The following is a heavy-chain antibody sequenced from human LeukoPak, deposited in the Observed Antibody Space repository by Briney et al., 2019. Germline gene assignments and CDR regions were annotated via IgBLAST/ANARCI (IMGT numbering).Heavy chain of an antibody. D-gene: IGHD2-15*01. Sequence: PSETLSLTCTVSGYSISNGYYWGWIRQPPGKGLEWIGSIYHSGSTYYNPSLKSRVTISVDTSKNQFSLKLSSVTAADTAVYYCARVSSTLIVLRTSHFDYWGQGTLVTVSS. CDR3: ARVSSTLIVLRTSHFDY. CDR1: GYSISNGYY. J-gene: IGHJ4*02. CDR2: IYHSGST. V-gene: IGHV4-38-2*02.